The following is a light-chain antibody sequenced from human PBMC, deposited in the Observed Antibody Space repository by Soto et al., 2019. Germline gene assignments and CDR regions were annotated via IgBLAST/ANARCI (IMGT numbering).Light chain of an antibody. V-gene: IGKV4-1*01. J-gene: IGKJ1*01. CDR2: WAS. Sequence: DVVLTQSPNSLAVSLGERATINCKSSQSVLYRSNNMNYLAWYQQKAGQPPRLLIYWASTRESGVPDRFGGSGSGTEFTLTISSLQAEDVAVYYCQQYYSTPWTFGQGTKVETK. CDR1: QSVLYRSNNMNY. CDR3: QQYYSTPWT.